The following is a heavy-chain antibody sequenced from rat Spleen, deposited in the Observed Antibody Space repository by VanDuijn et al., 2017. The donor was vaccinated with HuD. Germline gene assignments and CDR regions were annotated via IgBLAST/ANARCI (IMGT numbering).Heavy chain of an antibody. V-gene: IGHV5-25*01. D-gene: IGHD1-5*01. Sequence: EVQLVESGGALVQPGRSLKLSCAASGFTFNSYDMAWVRQAPTKGLEWVASISPSGGSTYYRDSMRGRFTVSRDNAKSTLYLQMNSLRSEDTATYYCARLRYNPFDYWGQGVMVTVSS. CDR1: GFTFNSYD. CDR3: ARLRYNPFDY. CDR2: ISPSGGST. J-gene: IGHJ2*01.